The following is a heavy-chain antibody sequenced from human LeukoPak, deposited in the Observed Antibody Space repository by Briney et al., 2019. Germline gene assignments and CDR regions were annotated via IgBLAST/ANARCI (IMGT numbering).Heavy chain of an antibody. CDR1: GYSIDSSNW. CDR2: IYYSGSI. CDR3: AREDYYYDSSGYFQH. Sequence: SETLSLTCAVSGYSIDSSNWWGWIRQPPGKGLEWIGYIYYSGSIYYTPSLKSRVTMSVDTSKNQFSLKLSSVTAVDTAVYYCAREDYYYDSSGYFQHWGQGTLVTVSS. D-gene: IGHD3-22*01. J-gene: IGHJ1*01. V-gene: IGHV4-28*03.